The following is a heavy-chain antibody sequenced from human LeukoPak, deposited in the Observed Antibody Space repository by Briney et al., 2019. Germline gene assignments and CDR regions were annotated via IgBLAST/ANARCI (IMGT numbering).Heavy chain of an antibody. CDR3: ARESMVRGNDAFDI. V-gene: IGHV4-4*07. J-gene: IGHJ3*02. CDR2: IYTSGST. Sequence: NPSETLSLTCTASGGSISSYYWSWLRQPAGKGLEWIGRIYTSGSTNYNPSLKSRVTMSVDTSKNQFSLKLSSVTAADTAVYYCARESMVRGNDAFDIWGQGTMVTVSS. CDR1: GGSISSYY. D-gene: IGHD3-10*01.